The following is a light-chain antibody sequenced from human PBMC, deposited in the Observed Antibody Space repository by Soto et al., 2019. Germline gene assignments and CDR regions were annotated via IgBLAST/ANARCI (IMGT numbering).Light chain of an antibody. CDR2: DAS. CDR3: QRYNSLLS. Sequence: DIQMTQAPSSLYASVGDRVTSACQSSHDVSRNLNWFQQNPGAAPKLLIYDASNLGRGVPSRFSGSGSRTHFTFNISSLQPEDVATYYCQRYNSLLSFGGGT. J-gene: IGKJ4*01. V-gene: IGKV1-33*01. CDR1: HDVSRN.